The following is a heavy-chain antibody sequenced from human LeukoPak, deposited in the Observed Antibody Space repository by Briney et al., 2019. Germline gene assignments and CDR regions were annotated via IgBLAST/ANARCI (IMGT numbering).Heavy chain of an antibody. CDR3: ARARRGGYNWFDP. CDR1: GFTFSSYW. CDR2: VNSDGSST. V-gene: IGHV3-74*01. Sequence: GGSLRLSCAASGFTFSSYWMHWVRQAPGKGLVWVSRVNSDGSSTSYADSVKGRFTMSRDNAKNTLYLQMNSLRAEDTAVYYCARARRGGYNWFDPWGQGTLVTVSS. J-gene: IGHJ5*02. D-gene: IGHD3-10*01.